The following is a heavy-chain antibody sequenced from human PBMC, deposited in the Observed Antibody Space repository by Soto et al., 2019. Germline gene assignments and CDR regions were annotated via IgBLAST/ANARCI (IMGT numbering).Heavy chain of an antibody. D-gene: IGHD2-21*01. CDR2: IYYSGST. J-gene: IGHJ4*02. CDR1: GGSIYSDY. Sequence: KASETLSLTCIVSGGSIYSDYWTWIRQPPGKGLEWIGYIYYSGSTNYNPALKSRVTISVDTSKNQFSLKLSSVSAADTAVYYCAREVVVGAARYFDYWGQGTLVTVSS. V-gene: IGHV4-59*01. CDR3: AREVVVGAARYFDY.